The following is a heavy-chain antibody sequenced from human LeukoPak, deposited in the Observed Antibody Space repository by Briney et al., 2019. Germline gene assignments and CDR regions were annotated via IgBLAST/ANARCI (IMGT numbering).Heavy chain of an antibody. J-gene: IGHJ4*02. CDR1: GGSINSGDYY. CDR2: IYYSGST. CDR3: ARVVTDWAIHN. Sequence: SDTLSLTCTVSGGSINSGDYYWSWIRQPPGKGLEWIGLIYYSGSTYNNPSLKSRVTISVDTSKNQFSLRLSSVTAADTAMYYCARVVTDWAIHNWGQGTLVTVSS. D-gene: IGHD3-9*01. V-gene: IGHV4-30-4*02.